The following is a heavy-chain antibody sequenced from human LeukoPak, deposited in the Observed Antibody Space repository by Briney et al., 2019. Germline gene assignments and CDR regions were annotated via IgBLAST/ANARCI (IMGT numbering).Heavy chain of an antibody. CDR3: ARDWGDCSGGSCYVY. D-gene: IGHD2-15*01. V-gene: IGHV1-69*04. CDR2: IIPILGIA. CDR1: GGTFSSYA. Sequence: ASVKVSCKASGGTFSSYAISWVRQAPGQGLEWMGRIIPILGIANYAQKFQGRVTITADKSTSTAYMELSSLRSEDTAVYYCARDWGDCSGGSCYVYWGQGTLVTVSS. J-gene: IGHJ4*02.